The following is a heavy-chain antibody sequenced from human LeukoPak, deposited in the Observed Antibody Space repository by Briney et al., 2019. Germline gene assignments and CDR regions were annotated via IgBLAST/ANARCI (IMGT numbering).Heavy chain of an antibody. CDR3: ARLGGLWFGEYSFFDY. D-gene: IGHD3-10*01. Sequence: PSETLSLTCTVSGGSFNSGDYYWSWIRQPPGKGLEWIGYIYYSGSTYYNPSLKSRVTISVDTSKNQFSLKLSSVTAADTAVYYCARLGGLWFGEYSFFDYWGQGTLVTVSS. CDR1: GGSFNSGDYY. J-gene: IGHJ4*02. V-gene: IGHV4-30-4*08. CDR2: IYYSGST.